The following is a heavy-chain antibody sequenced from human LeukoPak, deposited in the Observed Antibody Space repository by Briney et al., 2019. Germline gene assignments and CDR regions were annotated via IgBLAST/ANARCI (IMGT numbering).Heavy chain of an antibody. J-gene: IGHJ5*02. Sequence: SETLSLTCTVSGGSISRSSSYWGWIRQPPGKGLEWIGSIYYSGNTYYNPSLKSRVNISVDTSKNQVSLKLSSVTAADTAVYYCARRRTVSMTGRFDPWGQGILVTVSS. V-gene: IGHV4-39*01. D-gene: IGHD5/OR15-5a*01. CDR2: IYYSGNT. CDR1: GGSISRSSSY. CDR3: ARRRTVSMTGRFDP.